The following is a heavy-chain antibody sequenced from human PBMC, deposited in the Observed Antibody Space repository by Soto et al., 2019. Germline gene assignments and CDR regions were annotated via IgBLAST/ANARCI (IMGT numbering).Heavy chain of an antibody. V-gene: IGHV4-61*01. J-gene: IGHJ4*02. CDR2: VAYTGNT. D-gene: IGHD1-26*01. Sequence: QVQLQESGPGLVKPSETLSLTCAVSGGSVGSRPYYWSWIRQPPGKGLELIGYVAYTGNTNYNPSLKSRVTISVDTSKNQVSLKLTSVTAADTAVYYCAMAGNYWYFDYWGQGILVTVSS. CDR3: AMAGNYWYFDY. CDR1: GGSVGSRPYY.